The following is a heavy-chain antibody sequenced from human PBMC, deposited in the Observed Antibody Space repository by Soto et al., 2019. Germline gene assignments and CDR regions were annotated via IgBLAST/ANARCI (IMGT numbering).Heavy chain of an antibody. CDR2: IFSNDEK. CDR3: ARLNWNYGSHFDY. CDR1: GFSLSNARMG. Sequence: QVTLKESGPVLVKPTETLTLTCTVAGFSLSNARMGVSWIRQPPGKALEWLAHIFSNDEKSYSTSLKSRLTVSEDTPKSQVVLTVSNMDPVDTATYYCARLNWNYGSHFDYWGQGTLVTVSS. V-gene: IGHV2-26*01. D-gene: IGHD1-7*01. J-gene: IGHJ4*02.